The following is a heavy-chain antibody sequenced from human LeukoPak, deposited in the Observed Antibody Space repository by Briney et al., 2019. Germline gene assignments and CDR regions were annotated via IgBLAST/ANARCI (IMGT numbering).Heavy chain of an antibody. J-gene: IGHJ4*02. Sequence: PSETLSLTCTVSGGSISSYYWSWIRQPAGKGLEWIGRIYTSGSTNYNPSLKSRVTMSVDTSKNQFSLKLSSVTAADTAVYHCARLILSGSYLYYFDYWGQGTLVTVSS. V-gene: IGHV4-4*07. CDR2: IYTSGST. CDR1: GGSISSYY. D-gene: IGHD1-26*01. CDR3: ARLILSGSYLYYFDY.